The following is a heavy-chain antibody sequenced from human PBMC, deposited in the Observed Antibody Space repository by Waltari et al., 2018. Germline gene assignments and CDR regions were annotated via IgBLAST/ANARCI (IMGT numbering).Heavy chain of an antibody. CDR3: AKGGGGTRDGMDV. Sequence: QVQLQQSGPGLVKPSQTLTLICTVSGGSMTSEYSYWSWIRQHPGKGLEWIGFIANSATPYYNPSLKSVVDMSIDTSKNQFSLKVNSVTAADTAVYYCAKGGGGTRDGMDVWGQGTTVTVSS. CDR1: GGSMTSEYSY. V-gene: IGHV4-31*01. CDR2: IANSATP. D-gene: IGHD2-2*01. J-gene: IGHJ6*02.